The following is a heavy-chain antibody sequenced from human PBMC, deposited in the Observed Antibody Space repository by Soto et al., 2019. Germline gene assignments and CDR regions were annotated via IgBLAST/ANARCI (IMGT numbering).Heavy chain of an antibody. CDR1: GASMNSYH. V-gene: IGHV4-4*07. CDR2: IHSSGST. D-gene: IGHD6-13*01. Sequence: QVQLQASGPGLVKPSETLSLTCTVSGASMNSYHWSWIRQPAGKGLEWIGHIHSSGSTNYNPSLTSRVTMSVDTSKNQFSLRLMSLTAADTAVYSCARDQGVAAAGITWFDPWGQGSLVTVSS. CDR3: ARDQGVAAAGITWFDP. J-gene: IGHJ5*02.